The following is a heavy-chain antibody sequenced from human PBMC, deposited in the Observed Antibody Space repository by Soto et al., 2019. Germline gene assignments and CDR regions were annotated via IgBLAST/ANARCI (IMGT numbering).Heavy chain of an antibody. CDR3: AGGPNVGISPG. CDR1: GFNVSSNY. CDR2: IYSGGST. J-gene: IGHJ4*02. Sequence: EVQLVESGGGLIQPGGSLRLSCAASGFNVSSNYMSWVRQAPGKGLEWLSVIYSGGSTYYAESVKGRFTISRDNSKNTRNLQMNARRGEDRAVYSWAGGPNVGISPGGGKGPLVTLPS. D-gene: IGHD3-22*01. V-gene: IGHV3-53*01.